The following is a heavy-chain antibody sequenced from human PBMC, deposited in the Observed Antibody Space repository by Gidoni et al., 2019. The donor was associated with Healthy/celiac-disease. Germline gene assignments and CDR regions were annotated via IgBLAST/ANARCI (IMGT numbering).Heavy chain of an antibody. Sequence: QLQLQESGPGLVKPSETLSLTCTVSGGPISSSSYYWGWIRQPPGKGLEWIGSIYYSGSTYYNPSLKSRVTISVDTSKNQFSLKLSSVTAADTAVYYCARDDGAAAGINYWGQGTLVTVSS. CDR1: GGPISSSSYY. V-gene: IGHV4-39*07. D-gene: IGHD6-13*01. CDR3: ARDDGAAAGINY. J-gene: IGHJ4*02. CDR2: IYYSGST.